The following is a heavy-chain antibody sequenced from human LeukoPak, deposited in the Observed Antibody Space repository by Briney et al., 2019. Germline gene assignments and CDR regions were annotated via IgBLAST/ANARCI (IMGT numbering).Heavy chain of an antibody. CDR3: ARLNGGSGAFDI. V-gene: IGHV1-69*06. CDR2: IFPIFGTA. Sequence: SVKVSCKASGGTFSSYAISWVRQAPGQGLEWMGGIFPIFGTANYAQKFQGRVTITADKATGTAYMELSSLRSEDTAVYYCARLNGGSGAFDIWGQGTMVTVSS. D-gene: IGHD3-10*01. CDR1: GGTFSSYA. J-gene: IGHJ3*02.